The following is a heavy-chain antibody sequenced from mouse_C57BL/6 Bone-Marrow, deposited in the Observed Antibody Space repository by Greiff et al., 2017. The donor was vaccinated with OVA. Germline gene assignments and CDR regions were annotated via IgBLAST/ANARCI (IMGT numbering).Heavy chain of an antibody. CDR1: GYTFTSYW. CDR2: IYPGSGST. J-gene: IGHJ1*03. Sequence: QVQLQQPGAELVKPGASVKMSCKASGYTFTSYWITWVKQRPGQGLEWIGDIYPGSGSTNYNEKFKSKATLTVDTSSSTAYMQLSSLTSEDSAVYYCARESIYYSNWYFDVWGTGTTVTVSS. V-gene: IGHV1-55*01. D-gene: IGHD2-5*01. CDR3: ARESIYYSNWYFDV.